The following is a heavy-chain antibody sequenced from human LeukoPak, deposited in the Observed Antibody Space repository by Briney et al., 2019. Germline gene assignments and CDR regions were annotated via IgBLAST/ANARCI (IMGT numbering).Heavy chain of an antibody. CDR2: IYPGDSDT. CDR1: GFSFTSYW. CDR3: ARITMVRGVIKFADY. Sequence: GASPKTSCKGSGFSFTSYWIGWVRPMPGKGLGWVGIIYPGDSDTRYSPSCQGQVTISADKSISTAYLQWSSLKASDTARYYCARITMVRGVIKFADYWGQGTLVTVSS. V-gene: IGHV5-51*01. J-gene: IGHJ4*02. D-gene: IGHD3-10*01.